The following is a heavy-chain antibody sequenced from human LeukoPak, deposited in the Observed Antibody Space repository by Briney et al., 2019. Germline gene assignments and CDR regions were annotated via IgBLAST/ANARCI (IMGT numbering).Heavy chain of an antibody. Sequence: SVKVSCKASGFTFTSSAMQWVRQARGQRLEWIGWIVVGSGNTNYAQKFQERVTITRDMSTSTAYMELSSLRSEDTAVYYCARLGYSSSSADYWGQGTLVTVSS. J-gene: IGHJ4*02. CDR2: IVVGSGNT. D-gene: IGHD6-6*01. V-gene: IGHV1-58*02. CDR1: GFTFTSSA. CDR3: ARLGYSSSSADY.